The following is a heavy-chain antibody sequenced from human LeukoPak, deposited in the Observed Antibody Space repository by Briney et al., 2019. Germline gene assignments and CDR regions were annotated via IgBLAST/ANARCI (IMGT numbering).Heavy chain of an antibody. J-gene: IGHJ4*02. CDR1: GFTFSSYS. D-gene: IGHD6-13*01. Sequence: PGGSLRLSCAASGFTFSSYSMNWVRQAPGKGLEWVSSISSSSSYIYYADSVKGRFTISRDNAENSLYLQMNSLRAEDTAVYYCASPAYSSSWYSNDYWGQGTLVTVSS. CDR3: ASPAYSSSWYSNDY. CDR2: ISSSSSYI. V-gene: IGHV3-21*01.